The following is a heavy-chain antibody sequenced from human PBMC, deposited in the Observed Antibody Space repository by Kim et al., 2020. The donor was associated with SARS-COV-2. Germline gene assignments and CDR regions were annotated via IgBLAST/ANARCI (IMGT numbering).Heavy chain of an antibody. V-gene: IGHV3-48*04. J-gene: IGHJ4*02. D-gene: IGHD3-16*01. CDR2: ISSSSSTI. CDR3: ARRFWGFDY. CDR1: GFTFSSYS. Sequence: GGSLRLSCAASGFTFSSYSMNWVRQAPGKGLEWVSYISSSSSTIYYADSVKGRFTISRDNAKNSLYLQMNSLRAEDTAVYYCARRFWGFDYWGQGTLVTVSS.